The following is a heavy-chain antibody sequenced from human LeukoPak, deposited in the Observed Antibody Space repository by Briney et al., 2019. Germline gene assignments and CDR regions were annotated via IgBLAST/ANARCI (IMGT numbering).Heavy chain of an antibody. V-gene: IGHV4-59*12. D-gene: IGHD6-6*01. CDR2: IYYSGST. CDR3: VRIEYSSSIDY. J-gene: IGHJ4*02. CDR1: GGSISSYH. Sequence: SETLSLTCTVSGGSISSYHWSWIRQPPGKGLEWIGYIYYSGSTNYHPSLKSRVTISVDTSKNQFSLKLSSVTAADTAVYYCVRIEYSSSIDYWGQGTLVTVSS.